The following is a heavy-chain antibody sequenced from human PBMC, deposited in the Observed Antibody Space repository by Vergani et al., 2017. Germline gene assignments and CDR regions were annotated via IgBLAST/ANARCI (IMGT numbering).Heavy chain of an antibody. Sequence: QVQLVQPGAEVKKPGASVKVSCKAPGYTFTSYGISWVRQAPGQGLEWMGRIIPILGIANYAQKFQGRVTITADKTTSTAYMELSSLRSEATAVYYCASAPVAALWELYFDYWGQGTLVTVSS. CDR2: IIPILGIA. CDR3: ASAPVAALWELYFDY. V-gene: IGHV1-69*04. J-gene: IGHJ4*02. D-gene: IGHD6-6*01. CDR1: GYTFTSYG.